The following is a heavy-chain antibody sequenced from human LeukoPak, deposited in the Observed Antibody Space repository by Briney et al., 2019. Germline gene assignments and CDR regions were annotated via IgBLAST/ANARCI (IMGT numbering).Heavy chain of an antibody. Sequence: PGGSLSLSCAASGFTFFSYGMHWVRQAPGKGLEWVAVISYDGNNKYYADALKGRFTISRDNSKNTLYLQMNSLRAEDTAVYYCAKDQVDWGQGTLVTVSS. CDR2: ISYDGNNK. CDR3: AKDQVD. J-gene: IGHJ4*02. CDR1: GFTFFSYG. V-gene: IGHV3-30*18.